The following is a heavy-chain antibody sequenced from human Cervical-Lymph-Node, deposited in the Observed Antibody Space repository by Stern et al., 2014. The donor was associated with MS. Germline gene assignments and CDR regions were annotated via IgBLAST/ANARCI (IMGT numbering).Heavy chain of an antibody. J-gene: IGHJ6*02. CDR3: ARFEARITRYYDGMDV. V-gene: IGHV4-61*02. CDR1: GGSISSGSYY. CDR2: IYTSGST. D-gene: IGHD1-20*01. Sequence: QVQLQESGPGLVKPSQTLSLTCTVSGGSISSGSYYWSWIRQPAGKGLEWIGQIYTSGSTNYKPSLKSRVTMSLDTSQNQFSLNVSSVTAADTAVYYCARFEARITRYYDGMDVWGQGTTVTVSS.